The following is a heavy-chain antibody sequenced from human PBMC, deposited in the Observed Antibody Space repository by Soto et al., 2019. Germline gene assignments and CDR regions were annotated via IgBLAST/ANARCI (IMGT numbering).Heavy chain of an antibody. CDR3: AKGPYNHRDGYNYFSYYYYGMDV. J-gene: IGHJ6*02. V-gene: IGHV3-43D*04. D-gene: IGHD5-12*01. Sequence: PGGSLRLSCAASGFAFDDYAMHWFRQAPGKGLEWVSLISWDGGSTYYADSVKGRFTISRDNSKNSLYLQMNSLRAEDTALYYCAKGPYNHRDGYNYFSYYYYGMDVWGQGTTVTVSS. CDR1: GFAFDDYA. CDR2: ISWDGGST.